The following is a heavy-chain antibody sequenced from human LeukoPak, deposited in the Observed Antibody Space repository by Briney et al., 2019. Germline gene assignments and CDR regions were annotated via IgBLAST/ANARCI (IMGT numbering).Heavy chain of an antibody. CDR1: GGFISSYY. V-gene: IGHV4-59*01. CDR3: ARGSGYDSSAPLFDY. J-gene: IGHJ4*02. CDR2: IYYSGST. Sequence: SETLSLTCTVSGGFISSYYWSWIRQPSWKGLEWIGYIYYSGSTNYNPSLKSRVTISVDSSKNQFSLKLSSVTAADTAVYYCARGSGYDSSAPLFDYWGQGTLVTVSS. D-gene: IGHD3-22*01.